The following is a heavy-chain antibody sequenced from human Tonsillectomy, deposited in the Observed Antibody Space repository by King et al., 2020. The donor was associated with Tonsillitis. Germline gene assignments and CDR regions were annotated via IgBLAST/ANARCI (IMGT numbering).Heavy chain of an antibody. CDR2: ISWNSGSI. CDR1: GFTFDDYA. V-gene: IGHV3-9*01. Sequence: VQLVESGGGLVQPGRSLRLSCAASGFTFDDYAMHWVRQAPGKGLEWVSGISWNSGSIGYADSVKGRFTISRDNAKNSLYLQMNSLRAEDTALYYCAKEEGIVGAKYYYYGMDVWGQGTTVTVSS. J-gene: IGHJ6*02. D-gene: IGHD1-26*01. CDR3: AKEEGIVGAKYYYYGMDV.